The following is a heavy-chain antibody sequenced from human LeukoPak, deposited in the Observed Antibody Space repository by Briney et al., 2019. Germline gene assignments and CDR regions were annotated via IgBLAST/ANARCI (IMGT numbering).Heavy chain of an antibody. CDR2: IYYSGST. CDR3: ARDLFRAFDI. V-gene: IGHV4-59*01. Sequence: SETLSLTCTVSGGSISSYYWSWIRQPPGKGLEWTGYIYYSGSTNYNPSLKSRVTISVDTSKNQFSLKLSSVTAADTAVYYCARDLFRAFDIWGQGTMVTVSS. J-gene: IGHJ3*02. CDR1: GGSISSYY.